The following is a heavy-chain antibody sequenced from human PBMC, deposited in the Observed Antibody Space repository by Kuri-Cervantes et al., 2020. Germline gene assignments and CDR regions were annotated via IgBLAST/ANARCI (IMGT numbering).Heavy chain of an antibody. V-gene: IGHV3-23*01. CDR3: AKGSSTSRPYYFDH. D-gene: IGHD1-26*01. Sequence: GESLKISCAASGFTFSTYAMSWVRQAPGKGLEWVSAITGGGGSTYHADSVKGRFTISRDNSKNTLYLQMNSLRAEDTAVYYCAKGSSTSRPYYFDHWGQGTLVTVSS. CDR2: ITGGGGST. J-gene: IGHJ4*02. CDR1: GFTFSTYA.